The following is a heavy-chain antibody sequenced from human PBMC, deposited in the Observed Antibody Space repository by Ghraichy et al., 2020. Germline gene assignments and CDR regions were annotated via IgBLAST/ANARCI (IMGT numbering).Heavy chain of an antibody. CDR3: ARGRPPLSGSYPDGFDL. Sequence: SETLSLSCTVSGGSFNSSSYYWGWIRQAPAKGRVGIGSHYFTGSTYSYPTLKSRVTVSLDRSKNHFSLKLTSVTAADTSVYYCARGRPPLSGSYPDGFDLWGQGTVVTVSS. V-gene: IGHV4-39*02. D-gene: IGHD1-26*01. CDR2: HYFTGST. CDR1: GGSFNSSSYY. J-gene: IGHJ3*01.